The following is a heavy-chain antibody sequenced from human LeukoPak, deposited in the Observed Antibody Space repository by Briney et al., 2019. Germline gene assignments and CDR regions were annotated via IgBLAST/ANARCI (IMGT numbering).Heavy chain of an antibody. D-gene: IGHD1-26*01. V-gene: IGHV3-7*03. CDR1: GFTFSSYW. CDR2: IKQDGSEK. CDR3: ARDRFSGSYPLDY. Sequence: GGSLRLSCAASGFTFSSYWMSWVRQAPGKGLEWVANIKQDGSEKYYVDSVKGRFTISRDNAKNSLYLQMNSLRAEDTAVYFCARDRFSGSYPLDYWGQGTLVTVSS. J-gene: IGHJ4*02.